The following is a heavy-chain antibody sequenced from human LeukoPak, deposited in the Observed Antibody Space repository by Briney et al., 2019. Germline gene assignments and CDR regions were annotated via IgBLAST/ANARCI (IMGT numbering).Heavy chain of an antibody. CDR1: GSTFSNAW. J-gene: IGHJ4*02. D-gene: IGHD2-15*01. CDR3: TTLPRYCSGDSCYSVKLIDY. V-gene: IGHV3-15*01. CDR2: IKSRTDGGTT. Sequence: PGGPLRLSCTASGSTFSNAWMSWVRQAPGKGPEGIGRIKSRTDGGTTDYAAPVKGRFTIPRDDSKGTVFLHLDGLKTEDTATYYCTTLPRYCSGDSCYSVKLIDYWGQGTLVTVSS.